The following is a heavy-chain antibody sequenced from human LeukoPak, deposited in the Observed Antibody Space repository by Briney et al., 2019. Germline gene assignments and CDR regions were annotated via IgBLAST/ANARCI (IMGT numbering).Heavy chain of an antibody. CDR3: ATIWRSEYYDFWSGYYGFDY. J-gene: IGHJ4*02. Sequence: ASVKVSCKVSGYTLTELSMHWVRQAPGKGLEWMGGFDPEDGETIYAQKFQGRVTMTEDTSTDTAYMELSSLRSEDTAVYYCATIWRSEYYDFWSGYYGFDYWGQGTLVTVSS. CDR2: FDPEDGET. D-gene: IGHD3-3*01. V-gene: IGHV1-24*01. CDR1: GYTLTELS.